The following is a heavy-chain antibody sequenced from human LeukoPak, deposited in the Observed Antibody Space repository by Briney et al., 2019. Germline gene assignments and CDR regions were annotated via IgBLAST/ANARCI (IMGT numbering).Heavy chain of an antibody. CDR1: VGSISSRSYY. Sequence: PSETLSLTCTVSVGSISSRSYYWGWIRQPPGKGLEWIGSFYYSGSTYYNPSLKSRVTISVDTSKNQFSLKLSSVTAADTAVYYCARVSPTMNFDYWGQGTLVTVSS. CDR2: FYYSGST. J-gene: IGHJ4*02. CDR3: ARVSPTMNFDY. D-gene: IGHD3-22*01. V-gene: IGHV4-39*01.